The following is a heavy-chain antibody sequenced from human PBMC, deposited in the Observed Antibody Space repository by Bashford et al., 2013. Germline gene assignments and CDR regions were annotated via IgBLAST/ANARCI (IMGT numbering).Heavy chain of an antibody. J-gene: IGHJ1*01. CDR3: ASEYSRSSGEYFHH. CDR1: GFPFSNYG. CDR2: IWDHGRDQ. Sequence: GGPVRLSCAASGFPFSNYGMHWVRQAPGEGLDWVALIWDHGRDQRYADSVKGRFTISRDNSKNTLYLQMNSLRVEDTGIYYCASEYSRSSGEYFHHWGQGALVTVSS. D-gene: IGHD6-6*01. V-gene: IGHV3-33*08.